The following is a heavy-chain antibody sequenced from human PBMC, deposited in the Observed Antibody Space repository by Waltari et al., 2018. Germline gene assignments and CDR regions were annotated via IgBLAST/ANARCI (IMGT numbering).Heavy chain of an antibody. CDR2: IHYTGST. CDR3: MRDQRSTVLD. D-gene: IGHD1-1*01. J-gene: IGHJ4*02. V-gene: IGHV4-39*07. Sequence: QLQLQESGPGLVKPSETLSLTCTVSGDSISNGDYHWGWVRQPPGKGLEWISTIHYTGSTYYNPSLKSRLTISVDTSKNQFSLKLSSVTAADTAVYHCMRDQRSTVLDWGQGTLVTVSS. CDR1: GDSISNGDYH.